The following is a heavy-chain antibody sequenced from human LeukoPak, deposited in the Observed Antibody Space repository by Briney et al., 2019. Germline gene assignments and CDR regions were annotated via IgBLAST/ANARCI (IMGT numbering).Heavy chain of an antibody. J-gene: IGHJ4*02. CDR3: ATTSIAAAVPGCFDY. V-gene: IGHV3-23*01. CDR1: GFTFNSYA. Sequence: GGSLRLSCGASGFTFNSYAMSWVRQAPGKGLGWVSGISGSGGSAYYADSVKGRFTVSRDNAKNSLYLQMNSLRAEDTAVYYCATTSIAAAVPGCFDYWGQGTLVTVFS. CDR2: ISGSGGSA. D-gene: IGHD6-13*01.